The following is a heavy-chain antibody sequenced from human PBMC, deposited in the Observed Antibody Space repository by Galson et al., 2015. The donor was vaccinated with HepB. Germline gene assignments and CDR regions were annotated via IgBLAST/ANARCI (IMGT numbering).Heavy chain of an antibody. Sequence: SLRLSCATSGFNLFSYAMHWVRQAPGKGLEWVGVISNNGKTKYYSASVQGRFFITRDNSKNTVHLQMNSLRGEDTAVYFCARDERDYDYYEYFGMDVWGQGTTVIVPS. CDR3: ARDERDYDYYEYFGMDV. D-gene: IGHD4-17*01. CDR1: GFNLFSYA. V-gene: IGHV3-30*03. CDR2: ISNNGKTK. J-gene: IGHJ6*02.